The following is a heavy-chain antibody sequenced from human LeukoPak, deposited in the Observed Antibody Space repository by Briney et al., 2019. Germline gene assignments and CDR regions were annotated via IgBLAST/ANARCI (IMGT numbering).Heavy chain of an antibody. J-gene: IGHJ4*02. V-gene: IGHV1-46*01. D-gene: IGHD6-13*01. Sequence: ASVTVSFMASGYTFTNYYMHWVRQAPGQGLAWMGIINPSGGSTSYAQKFQGRVTMTRDTYTSTVYMELSSLRSEDTAVYYCARDFREQQLEFDYWGQGTLVTVSS. CDR1: GYTFTNYY. CDR3: ARDFREQQLEFDY. CDR2: INPSGGST.